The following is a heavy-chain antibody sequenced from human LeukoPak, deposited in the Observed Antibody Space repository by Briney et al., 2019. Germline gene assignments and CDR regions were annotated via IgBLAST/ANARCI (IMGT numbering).Heavy chain of an antibody. V-gene: IGHV4-4*07. CDR2: IYTSGST. J-gene: IGHJ4*02. CDR3: ARDLLIEYSSLCGDY. Sequence: SETLSLTCTVSGGSISSYYWSWIRQPAGKGLEWIGRIYTSGSTNYNPSLKSRVTISVDTSKNQFSLKLSSVTAADTAVYYCARDLLIEYSSLCGDYWGQGTLVTVSS. D-gene: IGHD6-6*01. CDR1: GGSISSYY.